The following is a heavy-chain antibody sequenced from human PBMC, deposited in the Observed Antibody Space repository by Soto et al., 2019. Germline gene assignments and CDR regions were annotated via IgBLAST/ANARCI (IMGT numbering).Heavy chain of an antibody. CDR1: GFTFSSYW. Sequence: GGSLRLSCAASGFTFSSYWMHWVRQAPGKGLVWVSRINSDGSSTSYADSVKGRFTISRDNAKNTLYLQMNSLRAEDTAVYYCARVPITFGGVIVIAWFDPWGQGTLVTVSS. CDR2: INSDGSST. V-gene: IGHV3-74*01. D-gene: IGHD3-16*02. CDR3: ARVPITFGGVIVIAWFDP. J-gene: IGHJ5*02.